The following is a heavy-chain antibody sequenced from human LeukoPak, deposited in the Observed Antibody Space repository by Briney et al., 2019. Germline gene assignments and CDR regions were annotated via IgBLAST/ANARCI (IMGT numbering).Heavy chain of an antibody. CDR2: IYYSGST. Sequence: SETLSLTCTVSGGSISSSSYYWGWIRPPPGQGLEWIGSIYYSGSTYYNPSLKSQVTISVDTSKNQFSLKLSSVTAADTAVYYCARRSGSYYDMWGQGTLVTVSS. CDR3: ARRSGSYYDM. V-gene: IGHV4-39*01. D-gene: IGHD1-26*01. CDR1: GGSISSSSYY. J-gene: IGHJ4*02.